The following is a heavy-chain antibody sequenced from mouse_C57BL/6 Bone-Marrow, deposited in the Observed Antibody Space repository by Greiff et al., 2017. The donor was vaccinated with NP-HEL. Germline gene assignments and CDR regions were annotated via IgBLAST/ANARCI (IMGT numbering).Heavy chain of an antibody. Sequence: QVQLQQSGAELVRPGTSVKVSCKASGYAFTNYLIEWVKQRPGKGLEWIGVINPGSGGTNYNEKFKGKATLTADKSSSTAYVQLSSLTSEDSSVYFCDVYGSSYRNAMDYWGQGTSVTVSS. CDR1: GYAFTNYL. V-gene: IGHV1-54*01. CDR2: INPGSGGT. D-gene: IGHD1-1*01. J-gene: IGHJ4*01. CDR3: DVYGSSYRNAMDY.